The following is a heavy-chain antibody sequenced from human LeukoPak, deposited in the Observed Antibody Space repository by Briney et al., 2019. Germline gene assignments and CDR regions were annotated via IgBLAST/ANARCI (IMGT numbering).Heavy chain of an antibody. D-gene: IGHD5-12*01. Sequence: GGSLRLSCAASGFTFSNSWMHWVRQVPGKGLAWVSLINADGSSTSYADSVKGRFTISRDNAKNTLYLQMNSLRAEDTAVYYCARGNSGYDHWGQGTLVTVSS. V-gene: IGHV3-74*01. CDR3: ARGNSGYDH. CDR1: GFTFSNSW. J-gene: IGHJ5*02. CDR2: INADGSST.